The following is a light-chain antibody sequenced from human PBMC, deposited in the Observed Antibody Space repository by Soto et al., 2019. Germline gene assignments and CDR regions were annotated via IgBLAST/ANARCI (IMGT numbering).Light chain of an antibody. V-gene: IGKV1-5*03. CDR2: EAS. J-gene: IGKJ1*01. CDR1: QSISSW. CDR3: QQYSSYPET. Sequence: DIQMTQSPSTLSASVGDRVTITCRASQSISSWLAWYQQKPGKAPNLLIYEASRLESAVPSRFSGSASGTEFTLTINSLQPVDFATYYCQQYSSYPETFGQGTKVEIK.